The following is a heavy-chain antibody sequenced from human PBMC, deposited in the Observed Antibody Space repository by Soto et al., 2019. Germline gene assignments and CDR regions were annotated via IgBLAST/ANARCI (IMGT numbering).Heavy chain of an antibody. J-gene: IGHJ5*02. CDR1: GYTFTGYY. Sequence: ASVKVSCKASGYTFTGYYMHWVRQAPGQGLEGMGWINPNSGGTNYAQKFQGRVTMTRDTSISTAYMELSRLRSDDTAVYSCAREGSGSYAGFDPWGQGTMVTVSS. CDR2: INPNSGGT. CDR3: AREGSGSYAGFDP. V-gene: IGHV1-2*02. D-gene: IGHD1-26*01.